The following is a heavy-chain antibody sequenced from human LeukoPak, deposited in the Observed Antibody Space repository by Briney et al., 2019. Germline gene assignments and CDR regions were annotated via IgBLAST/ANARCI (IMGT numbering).Heavy chain of an antibody. V-gene: IGHV3-53*01. CDR2: IYSGGST. CDR1: GFTVSSNY. Sequence: GGSLRLSCAVSGFTVSSNYMSWVRQAPGKGLEWVSVIYSGGSTYYADSVKGRFTISRDNSKSTLYIQMNSLRAEDTAVYYCARAKPKNMVRGLIMRRESRYYFDYWGQGTLVTVSS. D-gene: IGHD3-10*01. CDR3: ARAKPKNMVRGLIMRRESRYYFDY. J-gene: IGHJ4*02.